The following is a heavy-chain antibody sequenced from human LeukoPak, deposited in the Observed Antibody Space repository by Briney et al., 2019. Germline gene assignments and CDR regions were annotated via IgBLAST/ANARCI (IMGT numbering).Heavy chain of an antibody. CDR1: GYTFTSYD. CDR3: ARGGVRGRNWFDH. Sequence: ASVTVSCKVSGYTFTSYDIKWVRQAAGQGLEWMGWMNPDRGKTVYAQKCEGGVTMSSNTSTSTAYMELSSLRSEDPAVYYCARGGVRGRNWFDHWGQGTLVTVSS. D-gene: IGHD3-10*01. V-gene: IGHV1-8*01. CDR2: MNPDRGKT. J-gene: IGHJ5*02.